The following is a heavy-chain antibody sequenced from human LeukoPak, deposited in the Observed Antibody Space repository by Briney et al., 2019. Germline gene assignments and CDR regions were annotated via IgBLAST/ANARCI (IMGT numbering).Heavy chain of an antibody. CDR1: GFTFSSYE. CDR2: ISSSGSTI. Sequence: GGSLRLSCAASGFTFSSYEMNWVRQAPGKGLEWVSYISSSGSTIYYADSVKGRFTISRDNAKNSLYLQMNSLRAEDTAVYYCAIIPLWYDNWFDPWGQGTLVTVSS. CDR3: AIIPLWYDNWFDP. J-gene: IGHJ5*02. D-gene: IGHD3-10*01. V-gene: IGHV3-48*03.